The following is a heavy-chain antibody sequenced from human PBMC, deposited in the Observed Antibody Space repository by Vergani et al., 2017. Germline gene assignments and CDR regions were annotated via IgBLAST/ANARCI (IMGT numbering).Heavy chain of an antibody. V-gene: IGHV3-21*01. J-gene: IGHJ4*02. CDR1: GFTFSSYS. Sequence: EVQLVESGGGLVKPGGSLRLSCAASGFTFSSYSMNWVRQAPGKGLEWVSSISSSSSYIYYADSVKVRFTISRDNAKNSLYLQMNSLRAEDTAVYYCAPVVVPAAIGWGQGTLVTVSS. CDR3: APVVVPAAIG. D-gene: IGHD2-2*02. CDR2: ISSSSSYI.